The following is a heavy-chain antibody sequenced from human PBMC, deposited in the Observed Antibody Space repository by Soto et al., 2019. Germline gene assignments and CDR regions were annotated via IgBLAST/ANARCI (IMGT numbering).Heavy chain of an antibody. CDR3: ARDHCSSTSCYKNWFDP. J-gene: IGHJ5*02. CDR1: GFTFSSYS. Sequence: VGSLRLSCAASGFTFSSYSMDWVRQAPGKGLEWASSISSSSSYIYYADSVKGRFTISRDNAKNSLYLQMNSLRAEDTAVYYCARDHCSSTSCYKNWFDPWGQGTLVTVSS. V-gene: IGHV3-21*01. CDR2: ISSSSSYI. D-gene: IGHD2-2*02.